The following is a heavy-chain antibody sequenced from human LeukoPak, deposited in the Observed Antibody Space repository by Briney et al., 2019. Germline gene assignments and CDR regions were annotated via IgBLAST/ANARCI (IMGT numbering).Heavy chain of an antibody. CDR3: AKGGYGDYYFDY. CDR2: IWYDGSNK. CDR1: GFTFSSYG. V-gene: IGHV3-33*06. J-gene: IGHJ4*02. D-gene: IGHD4-17*01. Sequence: GGSLRLSCAASGFTFSSYGMHWVRQAPGKGLEWVAVIWYDGSNKCYADSVKGRFTISRDNSKNTLYLQMNSLRAEDTAVYYCAKGGYGDYYFDYWGQGTLVTVSS.